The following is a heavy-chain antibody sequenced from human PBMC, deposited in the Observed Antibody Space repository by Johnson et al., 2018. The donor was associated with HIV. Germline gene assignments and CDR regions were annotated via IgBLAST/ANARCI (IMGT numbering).Heavy chain of an antibody. CDR3: AKEWAGFGETHDTVDI. Sequence: VQLVESGGGVVHPGRSLRLSCAASGFTFSSYGMHWVRQAPGKGLEWVAFMPFYESDGYYADFVKGRFIMSRDNSKTTVFLQMNRLRAEDTALYYCAKEWAGFGETHDTVDIWGQGTMVTVSS. CDR1: GFTFSSYG. J-gene: IGHJ3*02. D-gene: IGHD3-10*01. CDR2: MPFYESDG. V-gene: IGHV3-30*02.